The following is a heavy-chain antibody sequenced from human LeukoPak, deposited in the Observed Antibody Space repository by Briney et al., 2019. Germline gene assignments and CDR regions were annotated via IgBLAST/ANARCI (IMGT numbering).Heavy chain of an antibody. D-gene: IGHD5-18*01. V-gene: IGHV1-18*01. Sequence: ASVKVSCKASVYTFASSGISWVRQAPGQGLEWRGWISAYNGNTNYAQKLQGRVTMTTDTSTSTAYMELRSLRADDTAVYYCARAAGYSYGAHLDYWGQGTLVTVSS. CDR2: ISAYNGNT. CDR3: ARAAGYSYGAHLDY. J-gene: IGHJ4*02. CDR1: VYTFASSG.